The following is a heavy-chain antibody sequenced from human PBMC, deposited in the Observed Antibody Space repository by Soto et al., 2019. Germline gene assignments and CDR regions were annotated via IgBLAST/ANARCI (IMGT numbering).Heavy chain of an antibody. CDR2: IYYSGST. V-gene: IGHV4-61*01. CDR3: ARAVTIFGVVRMGWFDP. J-gene: IGHJ5*02. CDR1: GGSVSSGSYY. D-gene: IGHD3-3*01. Sequence: PSETLSLTCTVSGGSVSSGSYYWSWIRQPPGKGLEWIGYIYYSGSTNYNPSLKSRVTISVDTSKNQFSLKLSSVTAADTAVYYCARAVTIFGVVRMGWFDPWGQGTLVTVSS.